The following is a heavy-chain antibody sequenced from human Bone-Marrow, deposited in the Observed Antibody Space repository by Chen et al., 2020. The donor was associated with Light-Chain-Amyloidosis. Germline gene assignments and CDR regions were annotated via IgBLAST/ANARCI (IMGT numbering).Heavy chain of an antibody. V-gene: IGHV3-74*01. CDR1: GCTFSNYY. CDR2: SNGDGTDI. D-gene: IGHD6-19*01. CDR3: ARSVSGTFDY. J-gene: IGHJ4*02. Sequence: DVQLVESGGGLIQPGESLRLSCAASGCTFSNYYMHWVRQGPGKGLVWVSRSNGDGTDIKYADSVRGRFTISRDSAKNTLYLQMNSLRTEDTAVYYCARSVSGTFDYWGQGALVTVSS.